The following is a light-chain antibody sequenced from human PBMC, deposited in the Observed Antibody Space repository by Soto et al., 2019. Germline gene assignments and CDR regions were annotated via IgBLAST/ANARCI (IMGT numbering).Light chain of an antibody. Sequence: DIPMTQSPSSLSASVGDRVTITCRASQSISHYLAWYQQKPGKAPKLLIYDASTLQGGIASRFSGSGSGTTFTLIISSLQPDDFATYYCQQYKSDSTFGQGTKVGIK. CDR3: QQYKSDST. CDR1: QSISHY. CDR2: DAS. V-gene: IGKV1-5*01. J-gene: IGKJ2*01.